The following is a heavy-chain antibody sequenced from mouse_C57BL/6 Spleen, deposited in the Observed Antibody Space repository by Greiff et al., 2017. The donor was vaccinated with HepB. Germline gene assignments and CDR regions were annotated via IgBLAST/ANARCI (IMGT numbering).Heavy chain of an antibody. Sequence: QVQLQQPGAELVKPGASVKLSCKASGYTFTSYWMHWVKQRPGQGLEWIGMIHPNSGSTNYNEKFKGKATLTVDKSSSTAYMQLSSLTSEDSAVYYCARGDYSNYEFAYWGQGTLVTVSA. V-gene: IGHV1-64*01. J-gene: IGHJ3*01. CDR2: IHPNSGST. CDR1: GYTFTSYW. CDR3: ARGDYSNYEFAY. D-gene: IGHD2-5*01.